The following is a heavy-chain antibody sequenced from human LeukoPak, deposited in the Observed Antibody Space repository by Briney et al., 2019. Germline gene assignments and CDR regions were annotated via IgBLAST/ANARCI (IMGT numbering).Heavy chain of an antibody. J-gene: IGHJ4*02. D-gene: IGHD3-9*01. CDR2: INVGNGNT. CDR1: GGTFSSYA. CDR3: ARSPDILTGENFDY. V-gene: IGHV1-3*01. Sequence: ASVKVSCKASGGTFSSYAMHWVRQAPGQRLEWMGWINVGNGNTKYLQEFQDRVTITRDTSAITVYMELSRLRSDDTAVYYCARSPDILTGENFDYWGQGTLVTVSS.